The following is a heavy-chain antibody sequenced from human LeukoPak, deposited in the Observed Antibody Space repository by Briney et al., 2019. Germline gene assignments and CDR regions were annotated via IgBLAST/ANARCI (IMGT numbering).Heavy chain of an antibody. V-gene: IGHV3-53*01. CDR3: AKDSYYYYDSSGYFYFDY. Sequence: GGSLRLSCAASGFTVSSNYMTWVRQAPGKGLDWVSVIYSGGSTYYADSVKGRFTISRDNSKNTLYLQMNSLRAEDTAVYYCAKDSYYYYDSSGYFYFDYWGQGTLVTVSS. J-gene: IGHJ4*02. CDR2: IYSGGST. CDR1: GFTVSSNY. D-gene: IGHD3-22*01.